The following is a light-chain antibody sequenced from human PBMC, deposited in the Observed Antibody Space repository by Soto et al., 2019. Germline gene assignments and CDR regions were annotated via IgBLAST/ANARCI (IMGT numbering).Light chain of an antibody. V-gene: IGKV3-15*01. CDR1: QSASTT. Sequence: EMVMTQSPATLSVSPWERATLSCRASQSASTTVAWYQQKSGQPPRLLIYSASTRAIGVPARFSGSGSGTDFTLTITSLQSEDFGVYYCQQYKDWPTTFGQGTKVDIK. CDR2: SAS. CDR3: QQYKDWPTT. J-gene: IGKJ1*01.